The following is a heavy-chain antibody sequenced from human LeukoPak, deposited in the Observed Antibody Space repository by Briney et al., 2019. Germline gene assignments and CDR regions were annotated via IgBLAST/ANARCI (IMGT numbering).Heavy chain of an antibody. J-gene: IGHJ6*03. CDR3: ARSGYCSSTSCYGLGRYYYYMDV. D-gene: IGHD2-2*01. V-gene: IGHV1-18*01. Sequence: GASVKVSCKASGYTFTSYGISWVRQAPGQGLEWMGWISAYNGNTNYAQKLQGRVTMTTGTSTSTAYMELRSLRSDDTAVYYCARSGYCSSTSCYGLGRYYYYMDVWGKGTTGTVSS. CDR2: ISAYNGNT. CDR1: GYTFTSYG.